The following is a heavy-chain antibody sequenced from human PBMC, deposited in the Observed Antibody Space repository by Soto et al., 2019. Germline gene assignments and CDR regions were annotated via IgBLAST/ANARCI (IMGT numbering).Heavy chain of an antibody. V-gene: IGHV3-23*01. CDR2: ISGSGGGT. CDR1: GFTFSSYA. D-gene: IGHD6-6*01. CDR3: AKDSSRGYYYGMDV. J-gene: IGHJ6*02. Sequence: GGSLRLSCAASGFTFSSYAMSWVRQAPGKGLEWVSAISGSGGGTYYADSVKGRFTISRDNSKNTLYLQMNSLRAEDTAVYYCAKDSSRGYYYGMDVWGQGTTVTVSS.